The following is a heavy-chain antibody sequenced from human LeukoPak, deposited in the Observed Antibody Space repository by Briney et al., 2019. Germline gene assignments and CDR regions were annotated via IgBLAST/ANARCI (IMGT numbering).Heavy chain of an antibody. CDR1: GFTFSSYA. D-gene: IGHD3-16*01. J-gene: IGHJ4*02. CDR2: ISGSGGST. Sequence: GGSLRLSCAASGFTFSSYAMSWVRQAPGKGLEWVSAISGSGGSTYYADSVKGRFTISRDNSKNTLYLQVNSLRAEDTAVFYCAKVEGAYVYGYYFDYWGQGTLVTVSS. CDR3: AKVEGAYVYGYYFDY. V-gene: IGHV3-23*01.